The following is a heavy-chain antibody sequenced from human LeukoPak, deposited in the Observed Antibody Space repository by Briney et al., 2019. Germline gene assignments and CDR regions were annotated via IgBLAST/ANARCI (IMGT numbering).Heavy chain of an antibody. CDR3: ARLSRGRSGQPSPLDY. CDR1: GYTFTGYY. Sequence: GASVKVSCKASGYTFTGYYMHWVRQAPGQGLEWMGRIIPIFGTANYAQKFQGRVTITTDESTSTAYMELSSLRSEDTAVYYCARLSRGRSGQPSPLDYWAREPWSPSPQ. CDR2: IIPIFGTA. D-gene: IGHD3-16*01. J-gene: IGHJ4*02. V-gene: IGHV1-69*05.